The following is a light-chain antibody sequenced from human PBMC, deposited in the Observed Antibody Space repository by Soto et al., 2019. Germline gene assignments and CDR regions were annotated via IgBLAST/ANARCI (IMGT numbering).Light chain of an antibody. CDR3: SSHTSSNTRV. CDR1: SSDGGGYNY. CDR2: EVS. V-gene: IGLV2-14*01. Sequence: QSVLTQPASVSGSPGQSITISCTGTSSDGGGYNYVSWYQQHPGKAPKLMIYEVSNRPSGVSYRFSGSKSGNTASLTISGLQADDEADYYCSSHTSSNTRVFGTGTKLTVL. J-gene: IGLJ1*01.